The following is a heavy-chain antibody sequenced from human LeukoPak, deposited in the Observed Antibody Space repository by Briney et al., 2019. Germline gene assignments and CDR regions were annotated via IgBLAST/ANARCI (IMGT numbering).Heavy chain of an antibody. CDR3: ARDSGGGSYYFSLDP. Sequence: PGGSLRLSCAASGFTFSSYWMSWVRQAPGKGLEWVANIKQDGSEKYYVDSVKGRFTISRGNAKNSLYLQMNSLRAEDTAVYYCARDSGGGSYYFSLDPWGQGTLVTVSS. CDR1: GFTFSSYW. J-gene: IGHJ5*02. CDR2: IKQDGSEK. D-gene: IGHD1-26*01. V-gene: IGHV3-7*01.